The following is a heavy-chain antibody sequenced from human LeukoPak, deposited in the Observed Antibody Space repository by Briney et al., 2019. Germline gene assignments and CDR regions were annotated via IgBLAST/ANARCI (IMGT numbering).Heavy chain of an antibody. D-gene: IGHD5-24*01. Sequence: QTGGSLRLSCAASGFTFSFYEMNWVRQAPGKGLEWLSYISSSGRTIHDADSVRGQFTISRDNAKNSLYLQMNSLRAEGTAVYYCARSRDNYFDYWGQGTLVTVSS. J-gene: IGHJ4*02. CDR2: ISSSGRTI. CDR3: ARSRDNYFDY. CDR1: GFTFSFYE. V-gene: IGHV3-48*03.